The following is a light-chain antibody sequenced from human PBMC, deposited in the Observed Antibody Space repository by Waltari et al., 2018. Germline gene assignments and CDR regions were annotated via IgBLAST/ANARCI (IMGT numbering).Light chain of an antibody. CDR1: QSVSSRY. V-gene: IGKV3-20*01. J-gene: IGKJ2*01. CDR3: QQYGSSPGYT. CDR2: VAS. Sequence: EIVLTPSPGTLSLSPGERATLSCRASQSVSSRYLAWYQQKPGQAPRLTIYVASSRATGIPDRFSGSGSGTDFTLTISRLEPEDFAVYYCQQYGSSPGYTFGQGNKLEIK.